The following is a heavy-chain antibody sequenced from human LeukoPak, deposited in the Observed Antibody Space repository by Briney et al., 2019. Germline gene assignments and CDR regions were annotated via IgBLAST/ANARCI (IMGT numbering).Heavy chain of an antibody. J-gene: IGHJ3*02. CDR1: GGSISNNY. D-gene: IGHD2-15*01. Sequence: SETLSLTCNVSGGSISNNYWTWIRQPPGKGLEWIGYVYSTGSTNYNPTLKSRVTISVDTSKNQFSLKLSSVTAADTAVYYCARGSRTFGVVVVVATAGDAFDIWGQGTMVTVSS. CDR3: ARGSRTFGVVVVVATAGDAFDI. CDR2: VYSTGST. V-gene: IGHV4-59*08.